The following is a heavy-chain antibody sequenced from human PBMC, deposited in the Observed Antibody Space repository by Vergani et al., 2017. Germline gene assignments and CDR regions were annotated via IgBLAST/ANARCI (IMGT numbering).Heavy chain of an antibody. V-gene: IGHV3-23*01. D-gene: IGHD5-24*01. CDR2: ISGSGGST. J-gene: IGHJ4*02. Sequence: EVQLLESGGGLVQPGGSLRLSCAASGFTFSSYAMNWVRQAPGKGLEWVSGISGSGGSTYYADSVKGRFTISRDNSKNTLYLQMSSLRAEDTAVYYCVKESRRDGYSLDYWGQGTLVTVSS. CDR1: GFTFSSYA. CDR3: VKESRRDGYSLDY.